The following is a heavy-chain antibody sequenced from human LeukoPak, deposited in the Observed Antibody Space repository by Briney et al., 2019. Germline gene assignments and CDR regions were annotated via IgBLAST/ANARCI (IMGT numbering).Heavy chain of an antibody. CDR1: GYTLSSYY. V-gene: IGHV1-46*01. J-gene: IGHJ4*02. Sequence: ASVKVSCKSSGYTLSSYYIHWVRQAPGQGLEWMGVINPSGGSTTYAQKFQGRVTMTRDTSTSTVYMDLSSLRSEDTAAYYCARESLPYYYGSGNYYNSFDYWGQGTLITVSS. CDR2: INPSGGST. CDR3: ARESLPYYYGSGNYYNSFDY. D-gene: IGHD3-10*01.